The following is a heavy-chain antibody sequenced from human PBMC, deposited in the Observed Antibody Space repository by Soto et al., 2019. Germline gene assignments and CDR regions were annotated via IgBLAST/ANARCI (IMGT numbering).Heavy chain of an antibody. CDR3: ARNYYDSSDRDYLDY. Sequence: ASVKVCCKASGYTFNGYYIHWVRQAPGQWLEWMGWINPISGGTNYAQKFQGRVTMTRDTSIATVYMDLSRLKSDDTAVYYCARNYYDSSDRDYLDYWGQGTLVTVSS. CDR1: GYTFNGYY. V-gene: IGHV1-2*02. D-gene: IGHD3-22*01. CDR2: INPISGGT. J-gene: IGHJ4*02.